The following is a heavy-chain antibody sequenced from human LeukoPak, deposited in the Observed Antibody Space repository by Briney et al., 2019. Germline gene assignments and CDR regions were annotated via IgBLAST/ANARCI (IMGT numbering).Heavy chain of an antibody. CDR2: IKQDGSEK. CDR3: AREGAVAGIVWFDP. V-gene: IGHV3-7*01. J-gene: IGHJ5*02. D-gene: IGHD6-19*01. Sequence: GGSLRLSCAASGFTFSSYWMSWVRQAPGKGLEWVANIKQDGSEKYYVDSVKGRFTISRDNAKNSLYLQMNSLRAEDTAVYHCAREGAVAGIVWFDPWGQGTLVTVSS. CDR1: GFTFSSYW.